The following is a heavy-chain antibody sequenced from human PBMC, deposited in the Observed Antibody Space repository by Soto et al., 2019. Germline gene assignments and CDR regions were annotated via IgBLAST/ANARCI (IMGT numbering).Heavy chain of an antibody. CDR3: ARDRRPYSSSSRGFDY. Sequence: GASVKVSCKASGYTFTIYYMHWVRQAPGQGLEWMGIINPSGGSTSYAQKFQGRVTMTRDTSTSTVYMELSSLRSEDTAVYYCARDRRPYSSSSRGFDYWGQGTLVTVSS. CDR2: INPSGGST. CDR1: GYTFTIYY. V-gene: IGHV1-46*01. J-gene: IGHJ4*02. D-gene: IGHD6-6*01.